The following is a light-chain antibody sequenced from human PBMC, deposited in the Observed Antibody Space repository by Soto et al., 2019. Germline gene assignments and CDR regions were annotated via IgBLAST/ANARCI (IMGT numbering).Light chain of an antibody. CDR1: SSHIGSSNL. V-gene: IGLV2-14*02. J-gene: IGLJ1*01. Sequence: QSVLPQPASVSGSPGQSITISCTASSSHIGSSNLVSWYQHHPGKAPRLIIYEVVQRPSGVPDRFSGSKSGNTASLTVSGLQAADEADYFCKSYAGSNTYVFGSGTKV. CDR3: KSYAGSNTYV. CDR2: EVV.